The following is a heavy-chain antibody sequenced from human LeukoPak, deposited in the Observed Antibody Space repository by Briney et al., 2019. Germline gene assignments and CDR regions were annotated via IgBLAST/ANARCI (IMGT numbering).Heavy chain of an antibody. CDR1: GFTFSSYA. CDR3: VKVGYYGDPEY. Sequence: GGSLRLSCSASGFTFSSYAMHWVRQAPGKGLEYVSAISSNGGSTYYADSVKGRFTISRDNSKNTPYLQMSSLRAEDTAVYYCVKVGYYGDPEYWGQGTLVTVSS. J-gene: IGHJ4*02. D-gene: IGHD4-17*01. V-gene: IGHV3-64D*06. CDR2: ISSNGGST.